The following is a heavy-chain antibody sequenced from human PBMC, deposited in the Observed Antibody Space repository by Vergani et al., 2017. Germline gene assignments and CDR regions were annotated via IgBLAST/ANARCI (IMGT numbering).Heavy chain of an antibody. CDR2: VSYDGYNE. CDR3: ARSSGYYSYYFDF. CDR1: RFNFNDYV. D-gene: IGHD3-22*01. J-gene: IGHJ4*02. Sequence: QEQLMESGGGGVQPGGSLRLSCEGSRFNFNDYVIQWVRQAPGKGLEWVATVSYDGYNEYYADSVRGRFTISRDNSRNTVSLQMDSLRLEDTAVYYCARSSGYYSYYFDFWGQGTLVTVSS. V-gene: IGHV3-30*03.